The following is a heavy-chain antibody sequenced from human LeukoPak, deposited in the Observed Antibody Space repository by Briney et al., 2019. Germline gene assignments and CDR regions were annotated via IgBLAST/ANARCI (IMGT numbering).Heavy chain of an antibody. CDR3: ARGPGRYDS. V-gene: IGHV4-34*01. CDR1: GGSLSDSS. J-gene: IGHJ5*01. CDR2: INHGGST. Sequence: AGTLSLTCAVHGGSLSDSSWSWLRQPPGKALEWIGEINHGGSTNYNPSLKSRVTISIDRSKSQFFLKLNSVIAADTGVYYCARGPGRYDSWGQGTLVTVSS.